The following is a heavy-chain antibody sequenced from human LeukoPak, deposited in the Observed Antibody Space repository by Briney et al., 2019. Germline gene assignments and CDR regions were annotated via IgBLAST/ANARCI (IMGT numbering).Heavy chain of an antibody. D-gene: IGHD6-13*01. J-gene: IGHJ6*02. CDR3: ARWVLYSSSWFYYGMDV. Sequence: ASVKVSCKASGYTFTSYYMHWVRQAPGQGLEWMGWINPNSGGTNYAQKFQGRVTMTRDTSISTAYMELSRLRSDDTAVYYCARWVLYSSSWFYYGMDVWGQGTTVTVSS. V-gene: IGHV1-2*02. CDR1: GYTFTSYY. CDR2: INPNSGGT.